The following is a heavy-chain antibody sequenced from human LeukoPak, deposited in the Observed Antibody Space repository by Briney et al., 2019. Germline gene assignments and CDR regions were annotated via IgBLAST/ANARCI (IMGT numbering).Heavy chain of an antibody. CDR2: IYTSGST. CDR3: ARDRVYSYGYSYYYYMDV. V-gene: IGHV4-4*07. D-gene: IGHD5-18*01. CDR1: GGSFSGYY. J-gene: IGHJ6*03. Sequence: SETLSLTCAVYGGSFSGYYWSWIRQPAGKGLEWIGRIYTSGSTNYNPSLKSRVTMSVDTSKNQFSLKLSSVTAADTAAYYCARDRVYSYGYSYYYYMDVWGKGTTVTVSS.